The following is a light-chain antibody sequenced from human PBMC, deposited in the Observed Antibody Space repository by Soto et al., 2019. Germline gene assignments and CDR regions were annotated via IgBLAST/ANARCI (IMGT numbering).Light chain of an antibody. CDR1: QSVNSSY. Sequence: EIVLTQSPGTLSLSPGERVTLSCRASQSVNSSYLAWYQHKPGQAPRLLIYGASTRATGIPDRFSGSGSGTDFTLTIARLEPGDFAVYYCQHYGNSPLTFGQGTKVDIK. CDR3: QHYGNSPLT. V-gene: IGKV3-20*01. J-gene: IGKJ1*01. CDR2: GAS.